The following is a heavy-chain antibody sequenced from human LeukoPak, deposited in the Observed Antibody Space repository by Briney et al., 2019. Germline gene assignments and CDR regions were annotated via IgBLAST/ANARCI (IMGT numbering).Heavy chain of an antibody. CDR2: IKQDGSEK. Sequence: GGSLRLSCAASGFTFSSYWMSWVRQAPGKGLEWVANIKQDGSEKYYVDSVKGRFTISRNNAKNSLYLQMSNLRAEDTAVYFCARGGGLDVWGQGATVTVSS. J-gene: IGHJ6*02. CDR1: GFTFSSYW. D-gene: IGHD3-16*01. CDR3: ARGGGLDV. V-gene: IGHV3-7*03.